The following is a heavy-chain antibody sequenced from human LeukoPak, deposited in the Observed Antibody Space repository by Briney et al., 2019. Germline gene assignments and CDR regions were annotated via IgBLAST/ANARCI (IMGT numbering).Heavy chain of an antibody. CDR1: GFTFSSYA. CDR3: AKARGATYGTYYFDD. J-gene: IGHJ4*02. CDR2: SGSGGDT. Sequence: GGSLRLSCAASGFTFSSYAMNWVRQAPGKGLEWVSISGSGGDTYYADSVKGGFTISRDNSKNTLYLQMNRPRAEATAVYYCAKARGATYGTYYFDDWGQGTLVTVSS. D-gene: IGHD4/OR15-4a*01. V-gene: IGHV3-23*01.